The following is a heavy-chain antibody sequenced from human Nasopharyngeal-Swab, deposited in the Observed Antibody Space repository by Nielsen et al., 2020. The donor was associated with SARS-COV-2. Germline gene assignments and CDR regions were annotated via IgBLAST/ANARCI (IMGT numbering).Heavy chain of an antibody. Sequence: GGSLRLSCAASGFTFSDHYMDWVRQAPGKGLEWVGRTRDRAHSYTTAYAASVKGRFTISRDDSKSSLYLQMNSLKTEDTAVYYCARSRSAYPFDYWGQGTLVTVSS. CDR1: GFTFSDHY. D-gene: IGHD3-22*01. J-gene: IGHJ4*02. V-gene: IGHV3-72*01. CDR2: TRDRAHSYTT. CDR3: ARSRSAYPFDY.